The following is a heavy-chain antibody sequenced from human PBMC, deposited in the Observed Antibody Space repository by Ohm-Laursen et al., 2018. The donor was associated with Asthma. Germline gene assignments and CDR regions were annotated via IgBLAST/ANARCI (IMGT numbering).Heavy chain of an antibody. CDR1: GYTFTTYA. Sequence: GASVKVSCKASGYTFTTYAIHWVRQAPGQSLEWMGWIHTGSGYTKYSEKFQGRLTIIRDTSANTAHMELSSLISEDTAVYYCVRGFDGRQWLGHAFDNWGQGTVVTVSS. CDR3: VRGFDGRQWLGHAFDN. D-gene: IGHD6-19*01. J-gene: IGHJ3*02. CDR2: IHTGSGYT. V-gene: IGHV1-3*04.